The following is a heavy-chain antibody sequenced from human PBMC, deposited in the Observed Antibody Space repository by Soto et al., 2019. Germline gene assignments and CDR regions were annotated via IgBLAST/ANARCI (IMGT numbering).Heavy chain of an antibody. Sequence: EVQILESGGGLVQPGGSLRLSCAASGFPFSNYAMAWVRQAPGKGLEWVSAISGTTGHAFYADSVKDRFTISRDNSKNTLYLQMDSLRAEDTAVDHCARAPSEYIWGSYLRYYEYWGQGTLVTVSS. CDR1: GFPFSNYA. CDR3: ARAPSEYIWGSYLRYYEY. V-gene: IGHV3-23*01. J-gene: IGHJ4*02. CDR2: ISGTTGHA. D-gene: IGHD3-16*01.